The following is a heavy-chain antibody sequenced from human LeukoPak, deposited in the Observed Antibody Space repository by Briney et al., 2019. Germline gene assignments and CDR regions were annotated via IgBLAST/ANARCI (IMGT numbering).Heavy chain of an antibody. Sequence: GGSLRLSCAASGFTFSSYAMHWVRQAPGKGLEWVAVIWYDGNNKYYADSVKGRFTISRDNSKNTLYLQMNSLRAEDTAVYYCARDLEEYYYGSGRSVGMDVWGQGTTVTVSS. CDR1: GFTFSSYA. CDR2: IWYDGNNK. CDR3: ARDLEEYYYGSGRSVGMDV. J-gene: IGHJ6*02. V-gene: IGHV3-33*08. D-gene: IGHD3-10*01.